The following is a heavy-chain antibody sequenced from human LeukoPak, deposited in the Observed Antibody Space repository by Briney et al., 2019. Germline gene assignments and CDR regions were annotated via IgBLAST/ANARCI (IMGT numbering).Heavy chain of an antibody. CDR2: ISAYNGNT. J-gene: IGHJ3*02. D-gene: IGHD3-10*01. CDR3: ARDRITMVRGVDAFDI. Sequence: ASVKVSCKASGYTFTSYGISWVRQAPGQGLEWMGWISAYNGNTNYAQKLQGRVTMTTDTSTSTAYMELRSLRSDDTAAYYCARDRITMVRGVDAFDIWGQGTMVTVSS. CDR1: GYTFTSYG. V-gene: IGHV1-18*01.